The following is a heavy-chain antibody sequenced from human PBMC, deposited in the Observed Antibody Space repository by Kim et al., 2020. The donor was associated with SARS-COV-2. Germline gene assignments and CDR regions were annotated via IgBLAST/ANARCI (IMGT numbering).Heavy chain of an antibody. CDR1: GGSISSNNW. V-gene: IGHV4-4*01. CDR2: IYNSGSN. Sequence: SETLSLTCGVSGGSISSNNWWCLGHQPPGKVLGWVGVIYNSGSNNNNPSLKRRITISDTTTKHQFFMILSAVTAADTVVYCCAGCADDSSGFYFDPCG. CDR3: AGCADDSSGFYFDP. J-gene: IGHJ5*02. D-gene: IGHD3-22*01.